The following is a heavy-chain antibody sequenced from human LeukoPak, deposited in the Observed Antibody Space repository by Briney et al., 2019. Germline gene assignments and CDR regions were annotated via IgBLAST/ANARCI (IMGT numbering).Heavy chain of an antibody. D-gene: IGHD4-23*01. V-gene: IGHV4-38-2*02. CDR2: IYYTGGS. CDR1: GYSIRSGSY. CDR3: ARDGLRWPNDAFDI. Sequence: SETLSLTCTVSGYSIRSGSYWAWIRQSPGKGLEWIGNIYYTGGSYSNLSLKSRVLISVDTAKNQFSLNLTSVTAADTAVYYCARDGLRWPNDAFDIWGQGTMVTVSS. J-gene: IGHJ3*02.